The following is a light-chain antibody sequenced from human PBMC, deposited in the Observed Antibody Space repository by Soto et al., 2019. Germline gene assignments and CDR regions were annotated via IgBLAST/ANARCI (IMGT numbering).Light chain of an antibody. V-gene: IGLV2-14*01. CDR3: SSYTSSSSYV. J-gene: IGLJ1*01. Sequence: ALAQPGSRVGPRGRWITIYCTGTSSDVGGYNYVSWYQQHPGKAPKLMIYEVSNRPSGVSNRFSGSKSGNTASLTISGLQAEDEADYYCSSYTSSSSYVFGTGTKVTVL. CDR2: EVS. CDR1: SSDVGGYNY.